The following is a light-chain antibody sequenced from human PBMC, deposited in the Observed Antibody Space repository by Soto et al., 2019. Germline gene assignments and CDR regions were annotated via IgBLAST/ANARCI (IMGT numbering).Light chain of an antibody. V-gene: IGKV3-15*01. J-gene: IGKJ4*01. CDR2: GAS. CDR3: QQYNNLPPIT. CDR1: QSVSSN. Sequence: EVVINLSASTVSVYTGERATLSCRASQSVSSNLAWYQQKPGQAPRLLIYGASTRATGIPARFSGSGSGTDFTLTISSLQSEDFAVYYCQQYNNLPPITFGGRTKVDIK.